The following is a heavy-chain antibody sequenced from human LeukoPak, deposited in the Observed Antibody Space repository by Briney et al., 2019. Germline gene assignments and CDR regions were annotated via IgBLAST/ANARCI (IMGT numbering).Heavy chain of an antibody. V-gene: IGHV1-18*01. Sequence: GASVKVSCKASGYTFTRYGISWVRQAAGQGLEGIVWFSPYNATTTYAQTLQGRVTITTDPSTSTAYMELRSLRSDDTAVYYCARSAPDRGWSDYWGQGPLVTVSS. CDR2: FSPYNATT. D-gene: IGHD6-19*01. CDR1: GYTFTRYG. J-gene: IGHJ4*02. CDR3: ARSAPDRGWSDY.